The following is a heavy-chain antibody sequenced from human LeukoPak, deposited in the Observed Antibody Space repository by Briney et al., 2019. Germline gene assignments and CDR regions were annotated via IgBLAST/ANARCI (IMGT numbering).Heavy chain of an antibody. D-gene: IGHD2-2*01. CDR1: GFTFSSYA. V-gene: IGHV3-74*01. J-gene: IGHJ4*02. CDR3: ARGVRPVAMRNYFDY. CDR2: INSDGSST. Sequence: PGGSLRLSCAASGFTFSSYAMSWVRQAPGKGLVWVSRINSDGSSTSYADSVKGRFTISRDNAKNTLYLQMNSLRAEDTAVYYCARGVRPVAMRNYFDYWGQGTLVTVSS.